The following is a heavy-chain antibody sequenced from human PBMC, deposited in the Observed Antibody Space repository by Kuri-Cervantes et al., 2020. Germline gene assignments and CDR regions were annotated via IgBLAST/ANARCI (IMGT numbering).Heavy chain of an antibody. CDR1: GYSFTNYW. J-gene: IGHJ4*02. CDR2: IYPGDSDT. V-gene: IGHV5-51*01. D-gene: IGHD3-22*01. Sequence: GESLKISCKGSGYSFTNYWIGWVRQMPGKGLEWMGIIYPGDSDTRYSPSFQGQVTISADKSTSTAYLQWSSLKASDTAVYYCARLGPPSNYYDSSGYPYWGQGTLVTVSS. CDR3: ARLGPPSNYYDSSGYPY.